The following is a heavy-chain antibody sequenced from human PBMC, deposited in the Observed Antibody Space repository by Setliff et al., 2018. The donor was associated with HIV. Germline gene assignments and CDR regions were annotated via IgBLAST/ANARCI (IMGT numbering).Heavy chain of an antibody. CDR2: IYNRGTT. D-gene: IGHD3-16*01. CDR1: GFTVISND. CDR3: ARAIDHDYGDYYMDV. Sequence: PGESLKISCAPSGFTVISNDMTWVRQAPGKGLEWVSIIYNRGTTKDAESVKGRFTSSRDESKNTVYLQMNSLRAEDTAVYYCARAIDHDYGDYYMDVWGKGTTVTVSS. V-gene: IGHV3-53*01. J-gene: IGHJ6*03.